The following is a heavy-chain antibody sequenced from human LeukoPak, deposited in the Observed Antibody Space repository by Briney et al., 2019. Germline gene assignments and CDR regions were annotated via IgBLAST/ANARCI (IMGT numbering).Heavy chain of an antibody. Sequence: GGSLRPSCAASGFTVSTNYMSWVRQAPGKGLEWVSVIYSGGTTYYADSVKGRFTISRDNSKNTVYLQMSSLRAEDTAVYYCARATFWSGYQRDSWYMDVSGKGTPVTVSS. V-gene: IGHV3-66*02. CDR1: GFTVSTNY. CDR2: IYSGGTT. CDR3: ARATFWSGYQRDSWYMDV. J-gene: IGHJ6*03. D-gene: IGHD3-3*01.